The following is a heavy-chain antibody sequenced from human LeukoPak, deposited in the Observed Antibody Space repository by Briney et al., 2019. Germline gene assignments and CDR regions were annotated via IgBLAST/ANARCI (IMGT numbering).Heavy chain of an antibody. Sequence: GGSLRLSCAASGFTFSTYAMSWVRQAPGKGLEWVSLVSGSGASTYYADSVKGRFTISRDNSKNTLYLQMNSLRAEDTAVYYCAKGGRTILANSYFDYWGQGTLVTASS. CDR2: VSGSGAST. D-gene: IGHD2/OR15-2a*01. CDR3: AKGGRTILANSYFDY. V-gene: IGHV3-23*01. J-gene: IGHJ4*02. CDR1: GFTFSTYA.